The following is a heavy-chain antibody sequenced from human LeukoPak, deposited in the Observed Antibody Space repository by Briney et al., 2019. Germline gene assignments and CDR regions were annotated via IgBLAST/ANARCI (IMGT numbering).Heavy chain of an antibody. V-gene: IGHV4-61*02. CDR2: IYTSGST. CDR3: ARGLYYYDSSGYTFDY. CDR1: GGSISSGSYY. D-gene: IGHD3-22*01. Sequence: SETLSLTCTVSGGSISSGSYYWSWIRQPAGKGLEWIGRIYTSGSTNYNPSLKSRVTISVDTSKNQFSLKLSSVTAADTAVYYCARGLYYYDSSGYTFDYWGQGTLVTVSS. J-gene: IGHJ4*02.